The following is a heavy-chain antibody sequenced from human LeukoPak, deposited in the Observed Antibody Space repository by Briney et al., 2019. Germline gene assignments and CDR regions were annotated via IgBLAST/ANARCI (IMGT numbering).Heavy chain of an antibody. CDR3: ARGHYYGSGSYYNGGYYYYMDV. V-gene: IGHV3-74*01. CDR1: GFTFSSYW. D-gene: IGHD3-10*01. CDR2: INSDGSST. J-gene: IGHJ6*03. Sequence: GGSLRLSCAASGFTFSSYWMHWVRQAPGKGLVWVSRINSDGSSTSYADSVKGRFTISRDNAKNTLYLQMNSLRAEDTAVYYCARGHYYGSGSYYNGGYYYYMDVWGKGTTVTVSS.